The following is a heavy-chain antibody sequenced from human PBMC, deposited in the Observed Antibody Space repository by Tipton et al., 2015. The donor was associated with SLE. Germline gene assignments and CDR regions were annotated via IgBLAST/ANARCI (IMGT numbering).Heavy chain of an antibody. CDR1: GGSFSGFY. D-gene: IGHD3-10*01. CDR2: IDHSGST. CDR3: ARAAETGNYMDV. V-gene: IGHV4-34*01. Sequence: TLSLTCAVYGGSFSGFYWNWIRQPPGKGLEWIGEIDHSGSTNYNPSLKSRVTISLDTSKNQFSLKLSSVTAADTAVYYCARAAETGNYMDVWGKGTTVTV. J-gene: IGHJ6*03.